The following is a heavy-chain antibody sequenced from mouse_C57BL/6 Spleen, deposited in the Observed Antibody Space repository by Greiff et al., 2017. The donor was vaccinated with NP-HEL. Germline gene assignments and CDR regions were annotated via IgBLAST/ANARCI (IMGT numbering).Heavy chain of an antibody. D-gene: IGHD2-1*01. Sequence: QVQLQQSGAELVKPGASVKMSCKASGYTFTSYWITWVKQRPGQGLEWIGDIYPGSGSTNYNEKFKSKATLTVDTSSSTAYMQLSSLTSEDSAVYYCARGGYGKYYAMDYWGQGTSVTVSS. CDR3: ARGGYGKYYAMDY. V-gene: IGHV1-55*01. CDR2: IYPGSGST. CDR1: GYTFTSYW. J-gene: IGHJ4*01.